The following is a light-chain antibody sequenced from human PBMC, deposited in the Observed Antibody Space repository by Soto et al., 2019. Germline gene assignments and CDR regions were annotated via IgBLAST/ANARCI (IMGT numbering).Light chain of an antibody. J-gene: IGLJ2*01. Sequence: QSALTQPASVSGSPGQSITISCTGTRSDVGGSNYVSWYQQHPGKAPKLMIYDVSNRPSGVSNRFSGSKSANTASLTISGLQAEDEGDYYCCSYTSTSTDVVFGGGTKLTVL. CDR1: RSDVGGSNY. V-gene: IGLV2-14*01. CDR3: CSYTSTSTDVV. CDR2: DVS.